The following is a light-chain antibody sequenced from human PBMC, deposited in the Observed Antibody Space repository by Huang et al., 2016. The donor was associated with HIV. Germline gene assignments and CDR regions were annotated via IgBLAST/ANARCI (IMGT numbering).Light chain of an antibody. J-gene: IGKJ2*01. Sequence: VMMSQSPATLAASPGERVTLSCGASQRVNTNLAWYQQKPGQPPRLLIYAASTRATGVPARVAGSGSGTEFTITIDSLQSDDFAVYYCQQYNKWPPEYTFGQGTRLEIK. CDR2: AAS. CDR1: QRVNTN. V-gene: IGKV3-15*01. CDR3: QQYNKWPPEYT.